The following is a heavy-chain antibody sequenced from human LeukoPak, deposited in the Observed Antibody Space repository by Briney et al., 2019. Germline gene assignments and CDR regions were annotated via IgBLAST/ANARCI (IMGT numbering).Heavy chain of an antibody. D-gene: IGHD6-13*01. J-gene: IGHJ6*02. Sequence: SETLSLTCTVSGGSISSSSYYWGWIRQPPGKGLEWIGSIYYSGSTYYNPSLKSRVTISVDTSKNQFSLKLSSVTAADTAVYYCARHGGYSSSNDYYYGMDVWGQGTTVTVSS. CDR1: GGSISSSSYY. V-gene: IGHV4-39*01. CDR2: IYYSGST. CDR3: ARHGGYSSSNDYYYGMDV.